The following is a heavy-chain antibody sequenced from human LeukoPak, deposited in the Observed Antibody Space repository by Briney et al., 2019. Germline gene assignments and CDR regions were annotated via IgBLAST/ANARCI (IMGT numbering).Heavy chain of an antibody. CDR2: IYYSGST. V-gene: IGHV4-59*01. Sequence: SETLSLTCTVSGGSISSYYWSWIRQPPGKGLEWIGYIYYSGSTNYNPSLKSRVTISVDTSKNPFSLKLSSVTAADTAVYYCARGELTRFRGRGSYYYYGMDVWGQGTTVTVSS. J-gene: IGHJ6*02. CDR1: GGSISSYY. D-gene: IGHD3-16*01. CDR3: ARGELTRFRGRGSYYYYGMDV.